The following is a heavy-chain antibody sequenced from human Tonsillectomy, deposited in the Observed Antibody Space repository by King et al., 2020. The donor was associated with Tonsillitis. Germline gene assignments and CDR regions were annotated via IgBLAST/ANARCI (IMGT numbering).Heavy chain of an antibody. D-gene: IGHD2-15*01. J-gene: IGHJ6*02. CDR2: IWYDGSNK. CDR3: ARDPLGYCSGGSCYSGYYYGMDV. CDR1: GFTFSSYG. Sequence: VQLVESGGGVVQPGRSLRLSCAASGFTFSSYGMHWVRQAPGKGLEWVAVIWYDGSNKYYADSVKGRFTISRDNSKNTLYLRMNSLRAEDTAVYYCARDPLGYCSGGSCYSGYYYGMDVWGQGTTVTVSS. V-gene: IGHV3-33*01.